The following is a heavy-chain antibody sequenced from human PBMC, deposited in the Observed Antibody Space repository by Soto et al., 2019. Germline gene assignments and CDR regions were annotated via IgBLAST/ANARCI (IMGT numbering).Heavy chain of an antibody. Sequence: WSLRLSCAASGFAFSSYWMHWVRQTPGKGPVWVSRIYNDGSRTAYADSVKGRFTISRDNAKNTMYLQMSSLTVEDTAVYYCARDLSGDTTPYFDLWGQGTMVTVYS. CDR3: ARDLSGDTTPYFDL. CDR1: GFAFSSYW. CDR2: IYNDGSRT. J-gene: IGHJ4*02. D-gene: IGHD1-1*01. V-gene: IGHV3-74*01.